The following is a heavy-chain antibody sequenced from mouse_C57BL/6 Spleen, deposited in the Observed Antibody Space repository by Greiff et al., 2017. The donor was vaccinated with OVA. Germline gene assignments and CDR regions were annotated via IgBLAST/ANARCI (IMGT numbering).Heavy chain of an antibody. V-gene: IGHV5-17*01. CDR2: ISSGSSTI. CDR1: GFTFSDYG. J-gene: IGHJ1*03. D-gene: IGHD1-1*01. CDR3: ARQGSSYGYFDV. Sequence: EVQGVESGGGLVKPGGSLKLSCAASGFTFSDYGMHWVRQVPEKGLEWVAYISSGSSTIYYADTVKGRFTISRDNAKNTLFLQMTSLRSEDTAMYYCARQGSSYGYFDVWGTGTTVTVSS.